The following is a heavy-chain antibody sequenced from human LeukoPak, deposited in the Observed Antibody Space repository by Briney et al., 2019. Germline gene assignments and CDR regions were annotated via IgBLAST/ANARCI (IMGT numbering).Heavy chain of an antibody. V-gene: IGHV3-30*03. CDR2: ISYDGSKN. J-gene: IGHJ3*01. CDR3: ATEEGIYEGNEAFDL. D-gene: IGHD5/OR15-5a*01. CDR1: RFTFSSYG. Sequence: GGSLRLSCAASRFTFSSYGMHCVRQAPGKGLEWVAFISYDGSKNYCADSVKGRFTVSRDNSNNILSLQMNSLRTDDTALYYCATEEGIYEGNEAFDLWGQGTMVTVSS.